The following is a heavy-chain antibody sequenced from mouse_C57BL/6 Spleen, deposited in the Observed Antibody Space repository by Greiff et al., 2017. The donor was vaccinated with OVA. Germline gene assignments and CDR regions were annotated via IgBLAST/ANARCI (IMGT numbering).Heavy chain of an antibody. J-gene: IGHJ4*01. CDR2: LYPGSGST. V-gene: IGHV1-55*01. CDR3: ARGIYYGYDEGAMDY. CDR1: GYTFTSYW. Sequence: VQLQQPGAELVKPGASVKMSCKASGYTFTSYWITWVKQRPGQGLEWIGDLYPGSGSTNYNEKFKSTATLTVDTSSSTAYMQLSSLTSEDSAVYYCARGIYYGYDEGAMDYWGQGTSVTVSS. D-gene: IGHD1-2*01.